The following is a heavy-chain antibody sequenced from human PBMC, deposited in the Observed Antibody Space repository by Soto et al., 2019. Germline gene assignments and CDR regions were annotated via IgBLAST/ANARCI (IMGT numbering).Heavy chain of an antibody. D-gene: IGHD3-10*01. CDR2: IYHSGST. J-gene: IGHJ6*02. CDR3: AREKGRTYGMDV. V-gene: IGHV4-30-2*01. Sequence: TSETLSLTCAVSGGSISSGGYSWSWIRQPPGKGLEWIGYIYHSGSTYYNPSLKSRVTISVDRSKNQFSLKLSSVTAADTAVYYCAREKGRTYGMDVWGQGTTVTVSS. CDR1: GGSISSGGYS.